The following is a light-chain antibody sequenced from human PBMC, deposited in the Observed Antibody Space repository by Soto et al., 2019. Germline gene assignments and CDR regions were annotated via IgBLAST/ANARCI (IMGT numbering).Light chain of an antibody. J-gene: IGLJ3*02. V-gene: IGLV4-69*01. CDR1: TGHNTHA. CDR3: QTWGSGINWV. Sequence: QPVLTQSPAASASLGASGKLTCVVTTGHNTHAIAWHQQQAEKGPRFLMTINSDGSHTKGDGIPDRFTGSSSGSERHLTISSLQSEDEADYYCQTWGSGINWVFGGGTKLTVL. CDR2: INSDGSH.